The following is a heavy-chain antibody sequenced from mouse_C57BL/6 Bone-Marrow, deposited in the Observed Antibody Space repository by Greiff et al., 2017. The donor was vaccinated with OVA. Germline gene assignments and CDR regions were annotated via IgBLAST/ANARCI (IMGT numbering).Heavy chain of an antibody. CDR1: GYTFTSYW. D-gene: IGHD1-1*01. CDR3: ASPDYGSSYDWYFDV. Sequence: QVQLQQPGAELVKPGASVKLSCKASGYTFTSYWMHWVKQRPGRGLEWIGRIDPNSGGTKYNEKFKSKATLTVDKPSSPAYMQLSSLTSEDSAVYYCASPDYGSSYDWYFDVWGTGTTVTVSS. CDR2: IDPNSGGT. V-gene: IGHV1-72*01. J-gene: IGHJ1*03.